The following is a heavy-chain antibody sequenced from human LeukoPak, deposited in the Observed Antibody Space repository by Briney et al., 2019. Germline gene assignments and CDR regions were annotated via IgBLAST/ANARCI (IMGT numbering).Heavy chain of an antibody. V-gene: IGHV1-2*02. CDR1: GYIFTGYY. Sequence: ASVKVSCKASGYIFTGYYTHWVRQAPGQGLEWMGWINPNSGGTNYAQKFQGRVTMTRDTSISTAYMELSRLRSDDTAVYYCARGVLPGIAAAPYEFDPWGQGTLVTVSS. CDR3: ARGVLPGIAAAPYEFDP. J-gene: IGHJ5*02. D-gene: IGHD6-13*01. CDR2: INPNSGGT.